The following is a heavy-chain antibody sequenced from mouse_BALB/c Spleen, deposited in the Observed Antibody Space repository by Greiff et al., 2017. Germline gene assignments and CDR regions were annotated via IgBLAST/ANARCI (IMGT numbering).Heavy chain of an antibody. J-gene: IGHJ4*01. CDR2: ISDGGSYT. D-gene: IGHD2-4*01. V-gene: IGHV5-4*02. CDR3: ARDRDYYDYAYAMDY. Sequence: EVKVEESGGGLVKPGGSLKLSCAASGFTFSDYYMYWVRQTPEKRLEWVATISDGGSYTYYPDSVKGRFTISRDNAKNNLYLQMSSLKSEDTVMYYCARDRDYYDYAYAMDYWGQGTSVTVSS. CDR1: GFTFSDYY.